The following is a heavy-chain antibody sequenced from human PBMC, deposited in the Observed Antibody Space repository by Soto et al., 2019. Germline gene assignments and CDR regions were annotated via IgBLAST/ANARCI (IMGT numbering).Heavy chain of an antibody. D-gene: IGHD3-10*01. V-gene: IGHV4-39*01. J-gene: IGHJ4*02. CDR2: VYESVNT. CDR1: GASISRTGFH. Sequence: QVHLQESGPGLVRPSETLSLTCAVSGASISRTGFHWGWIRQPPGQGLEWIGSVYESVNTYYNSSLKSRVTISVATSKNQFSLELKSVTAADTAVYYCSRRGSGHTFDYWGQGTLVTVS. CDR3: SRRGSGHTFDY.